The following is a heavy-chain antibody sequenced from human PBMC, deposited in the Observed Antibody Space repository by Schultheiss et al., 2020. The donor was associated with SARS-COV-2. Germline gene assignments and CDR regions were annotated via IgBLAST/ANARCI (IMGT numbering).Heavy chain of an antibody. J-gene: IGHJ6*02. CDR3: ATFRGVATIGVGYYYYYGMDV. Sequence: SETLSLTCTVSGGSISSGGYYWSWIRQPPGKGLEWIGEINHTGYTNYNPSLKSRVTISADTSKNQFSLKLSSVTAADTAVYYCATFRGVATIGVGYYYYYGMDVWGQGTTVTVSS. CDR1: GGSISSGGYY. CDR2: INHTGYT. D-gene: IGHD5-12*01. V-gene: IGHV4-39*07.